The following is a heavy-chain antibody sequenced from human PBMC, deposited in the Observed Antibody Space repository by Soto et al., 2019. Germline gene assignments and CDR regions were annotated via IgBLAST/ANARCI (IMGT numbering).Heavy chain of an antibody. J-gene: IGHJ6*02. CDR3: ARLRGDLYYYYGMDV. D-gene: IGHD3-3*01. CDR1: GGTFSSYA. Sequence: SVKVSCKASGGTFSSYAISWVRQAPGQGLEWMGGIIPIFGTANYAQKFQGRVTITADESTSTAYMELSSLRSEDTAVYYCARLRGDLYYYYGMDVWGQGTTVTVSS. V-gene: IGHV1-69*13. CDR2: IIPIFGTA.